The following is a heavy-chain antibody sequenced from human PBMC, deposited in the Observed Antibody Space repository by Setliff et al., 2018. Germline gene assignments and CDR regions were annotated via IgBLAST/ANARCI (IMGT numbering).Heavy chain of an antibody. Sequence: PSETLSLTCAVYGGSFSDSYWSWIRQPPGKGLEWIGDINYLGNTNYNPSFKTRVTISVDTSKNQFSLKLSSVTAADTAVYYCARGKERITMIVVVTSGAFDIWGQGTMVTVSS. CDR2: INYLGNT. J-gene: IGHJ3*02. D-gene: IGHD3-22*01. CDR3: ARGKERITMIVVVTSGAFDI. CDR1: GGSFSDSY. V-gene: IGHV4-34*01.